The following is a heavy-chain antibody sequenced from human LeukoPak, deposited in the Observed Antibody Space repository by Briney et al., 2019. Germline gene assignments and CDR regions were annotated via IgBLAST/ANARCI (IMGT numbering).Heavy chain of an antibody. J-gene: IGHJ6*02. CDR2: INHSGST. D-gene: IGHD2-15*01. Sequence: KPSETLSLTCAVYGGSFSGYYWSWIRQPPGKGLEWIGEINHSGSTNYNPSLKSRVTISVDTSKNQFSLKLSSVTAADTAVYYCARFTPGYGMDVWGQGTTVTVSS. V-gene: IGHV4-34*01. CDR3: ARFTPGYGMDV. CDR1: GGSFSGYY.